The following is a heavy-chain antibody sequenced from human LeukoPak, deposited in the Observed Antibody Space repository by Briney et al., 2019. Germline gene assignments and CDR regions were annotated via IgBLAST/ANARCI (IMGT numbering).Heavy chain of an antibody. Sequence: ASVTVSCKASGYTFTSYGISWVRQAPGQGLEWMGWISAYNGNTNYAQKLQGRVTMTTDTSTSTAYMELRSLRSDDTAVYYCARDKGVDTAMAHYYYYGMDVWGQGTTVTVSS. CDR2: ISAYNGNT. J-gene: IGHJ6*02. V-gene: IGHV1-18*01. D-gene: IGHD5-18*01. CDR3: ARDKGVDTAMAHYYYYGMDV. CDR1: GYTFTSYG.